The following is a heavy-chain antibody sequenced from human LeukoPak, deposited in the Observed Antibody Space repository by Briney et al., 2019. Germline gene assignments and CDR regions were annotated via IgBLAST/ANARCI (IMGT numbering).Heavy chain of an antibody. CDR2: ISSSSSYI. Sequence: PGGSLRLSCAASGFTFSSYSMNWVRQAPGKGLEWVSSISSSSSYIYYADSVKGRFTISRDNSKNTLYLQMNSLRAEDTAVYYCAKDGARAKYSSSSLQWVYWGQGTLVTVSS. J-gene: IGHJ4*02. CDR3: AKDGARAKYSSSSLQWVY. D-gene: IGHD6-6*01. V-gene: IGHV3-21*01. CDR1: GFTFSSYS.